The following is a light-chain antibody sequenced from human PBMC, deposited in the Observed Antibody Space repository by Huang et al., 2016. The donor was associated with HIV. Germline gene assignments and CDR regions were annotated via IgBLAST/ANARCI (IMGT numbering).Light chain of an antibody. Sequence: EIVMTQSPATLSVSPGERVTLSCRANRSVSTNLAWYQQRPGQAPRRHIYGSSTRAPGIPARFSGSGSGTDFSLTISSLQSEDFALYYCHQYNNWRLSFGGGTRVDI. CDR2: GSS. J-gene: IGKJ4*01. V-gene: IGKV3-15*01. CDR1: RSVSTN. CDR3: HQYNNWRLS.